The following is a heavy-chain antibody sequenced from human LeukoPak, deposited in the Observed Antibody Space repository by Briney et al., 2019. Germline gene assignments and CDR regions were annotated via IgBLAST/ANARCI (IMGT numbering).Heavy chain of an antibody. D-gene: IGHD6-13*01. V-gene: IGHV3-23*01. Sequence: GGSLRLSCAASGFTFSSYAMSWVRQAPGKGLEWVSAISGSGGHTYYADSVKGQFTISRDNSKNTLFLQMNSLRAEDTAVYYCANRDPSSTWYQFWGQGTLVTVSS. CDR2: ISGSGGHT. CDR1: GFTFSSYA. CDR3: ANRDPSSTWYQF. J-gene: IGHJ4*02.